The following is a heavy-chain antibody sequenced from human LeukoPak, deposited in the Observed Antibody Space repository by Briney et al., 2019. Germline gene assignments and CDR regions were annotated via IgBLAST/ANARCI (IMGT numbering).Heavy chain of an antibody. CDR2: INPSGGST. Sequence: GASVKVSCKASGYTFTSYYMHWVRQAPGQGLEWMGIINPSGGSTSYAQKFQGRVTMTRDTSTSTVYMELSSLRSEDTAVYYCARELISDTAMVPFDAFDIWGQGTMVTVSS. CDR3: ARELISDTAMVPFDAFDI. V-gene: IGHV1-46*01. D-gene: IGHD5-18*01. J-gene: IGHJ3*02. CDR1: GYTFTSYY.